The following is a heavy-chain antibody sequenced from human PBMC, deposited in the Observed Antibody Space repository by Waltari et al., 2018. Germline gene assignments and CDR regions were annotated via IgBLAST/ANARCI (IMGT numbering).Heavy chain of an antibody. CDR2: IKPNSGGT. CDR3: ARVDHSLELGRELGFYFDY. J-gene: IGHJ4*02. V-gene: IGHV1-2*02. Sequence: QVQLVQSGAEVKKPGASVKVSCKASGYTFTGYYMHWVRQAPGQGLEWMGWIKPNSGGTNYAQKFQGRVTMTRDTSISTAYMELSRLRSDDTAVYYCARVDHSLELGRELGFYFDYWGQGTLVTVSS. D-gene: IGHD1-26*01. CDR1: GYTFTGYY.